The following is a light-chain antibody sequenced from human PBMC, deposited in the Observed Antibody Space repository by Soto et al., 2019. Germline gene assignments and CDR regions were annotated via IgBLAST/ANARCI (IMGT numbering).Light chain of an antibody. CDR1: SSDVGSYNR. J-gene: IGLJ1*01. CDR2: DVS. V-gene: IGLV2-14*01. Sequence: QSVLTQPASVSGSPGQWITISCTGTSSDVGSYNRVSWYQQPPGTAPKLIIYDVSNRPPGVSIRFSGSKSGNTASLTISGLQAEDEADYFCNSYTTSSTYVFGTGTKVTVL. CDR3: NSYTTSSTYV.